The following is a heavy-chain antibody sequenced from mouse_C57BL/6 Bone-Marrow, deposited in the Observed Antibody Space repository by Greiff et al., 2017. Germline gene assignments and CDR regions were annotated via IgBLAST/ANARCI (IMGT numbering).Heavy chain of an antibody. J-gene: IGHJ2*01. CDR3: ARGTTVKGDFDY. V-gene: IGHV1-82*01. CDR2: IYPGDGDT. Sequence: VKLMESGPELVKPGASVKISCKASGYAFSSSWMNWVKQRPGKGLEWIGRIYPGDGDTNYNGKFKGKATLTADKSSSTAYMQLSSLTSEDSAVYFCARGTTVKGDFDYWGQGTTLTVSS. CDR1: GYAFSSSW. D-gene: IGHD1-1*01.